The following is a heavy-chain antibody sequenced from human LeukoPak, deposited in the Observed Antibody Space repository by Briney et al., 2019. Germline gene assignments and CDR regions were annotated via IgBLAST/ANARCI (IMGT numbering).Heavy chain of an antibody. J-gene: IGHJ4*02. CDR3: ARGNTYCTNGVCYKSYFDY. V-gene: IGHV4-34*01. D-gene: IGHD2-8*01. CDR1: GGSFSGYY. Sequence: PSETLSLTCAVYGGSFSGYYWSWIRQPPGKGLEWIGEINHSGSTNYNPSLKSRVTISVDTSKNQFSLKLSSVTAADTAVYYCARGNTYCTNGVCYKSYFDYWGQGTRSPSPQ. CDR2: INHSGST.